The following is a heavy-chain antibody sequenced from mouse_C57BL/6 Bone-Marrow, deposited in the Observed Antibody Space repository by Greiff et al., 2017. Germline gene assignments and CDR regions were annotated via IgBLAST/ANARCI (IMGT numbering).Heavy chain of an antibody. CDR2: IYPGDGDT. V-gene: IGHV1-82*01. J-gene: IGHJ1*03. D-gene: IGHD1-1*01. CDR3: ARSDYYGSRRWYFDV. Sequence: QVQLQQSGPELVKPGASVKISCKASGYAFSSSWMNWVKQRPGKGLEWIGRIYPGDGDTNYNGKFKGKATLTADKSSSTAYMQLSSLTSEDSAVYFCARSDYYGSRRWYFDVWGTGTTATVSS. CDR1: GYAFSSSW.